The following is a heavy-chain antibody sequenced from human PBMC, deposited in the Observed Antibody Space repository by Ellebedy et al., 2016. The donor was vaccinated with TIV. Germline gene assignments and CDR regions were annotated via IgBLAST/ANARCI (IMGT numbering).Heavy chain of an antibody. J-gene: IGHJ3*02. D-gene: IGHD3-9*01. Sequence: GESLKISXKASGYSFTTYWIGWVRPMPGKGQEWMGIIYPGDSDTRYSPSFQGQVTISADKSISTAYLQWSSLKASDTAMYYCARYDSDGGAFDIWGQGTMVTVSS. CDR1: GYSFTTYW. CDR2: IYPGDSDT. CDR3: ARYDSDGGAFDI. V-gene: IGHV5-51*01.